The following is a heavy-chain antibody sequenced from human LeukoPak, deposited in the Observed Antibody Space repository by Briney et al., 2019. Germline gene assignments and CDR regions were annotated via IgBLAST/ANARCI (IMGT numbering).Heavy chain of an antibody. CDR1: GYTFTSYY. CDR2: ISAYNGNT. Sequence: ASVKVSCKASGYTFTSYYMHWVRQAPGQGLEWMGWISAYNGNTNYAQKLQGRVTMTTDTSTSTAYMELRSLRSDDTAVYYCARAHYGSGTGAFDIWGQGTMVTVSS. V-gene: IGHV1-18*04. CDR3: ARAHYGSGTGAFDI. J-gene: IGHJ3*02. D-gene: IGHD3-10*01.